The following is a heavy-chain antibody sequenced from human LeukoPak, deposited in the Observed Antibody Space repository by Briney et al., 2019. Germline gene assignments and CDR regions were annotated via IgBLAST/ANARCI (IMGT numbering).Heavy chain of an antibody. V-gene: IGHV1-18*01. J-gene: IGHJ4*02. CDR2: ISAYNGNT. CDR1: GYTFTSYG. D-gene: IGHD1-26*01. CDR3: ARLPPGWYSGSNFDY. Sequence: ASVKVSCKASGYTFTSYGISWVRQAPGQGLEWMGWISAYNGNTNYAQKLQGRVTMTTDTSTSTAYMELGSLRSDDTAVYYCARLPPGWYSGSNFDYWGQGTLVTVSS.